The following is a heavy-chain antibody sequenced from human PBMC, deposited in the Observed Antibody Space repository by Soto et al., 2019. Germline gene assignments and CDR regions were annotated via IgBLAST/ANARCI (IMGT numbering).Heavy chain of an antibody. V-gene: IGHV4-4*07. CDR3: ARVGYCSGGSCYSDWFDP. CDR2: IYTSGST. Sequence: PSETLSLTCTVSGGSISSYYWSWIRQPAGKGLEWIGRIYTSGSTNYNPSLKSRVTMSVDTSKNQFSLKLSSVTAADTAVYYCARVGYCSGGSCYSDWFDPCGQGTPVT. CDR1: GGSISSYY. J-gene: IGHJ5*02. D-gene: IGHD2-15*01.